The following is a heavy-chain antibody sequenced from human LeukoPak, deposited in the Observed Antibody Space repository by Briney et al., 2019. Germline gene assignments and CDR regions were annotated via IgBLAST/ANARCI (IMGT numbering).Heavy chain of an antibody. D-gene: IGHD3-22*01. CDR2: IYYSGST. Sequence: SQTLSLTCTVSGGSISSGEYYWSWIRQPPGKGLEWIGYIYYSGSTYYNPSLKSRVTISVDTSKNQFSLKLSSVTAADTAVYYCARTYDSSGYYDYWGQGTLVTVSS. J-gene: IGHJ4*02. CDR3: ARTYDSSGYYDY. V-gene: IGHV4-30-4*01. CDR1: GGSISSGEYY.